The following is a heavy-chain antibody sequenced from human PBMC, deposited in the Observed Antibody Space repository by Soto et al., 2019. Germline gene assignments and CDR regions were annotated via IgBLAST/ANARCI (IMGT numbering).Heavy chain of an antibody. J-gene: IGHJ4*02. CDR1: GGSISSYY. V-gene: IGHV4-59*13. D-gene: IGHD5-12*01. CDR3: VRGCNGYNPGLFDY. Sequence: SETLSLTCTVSGGSISSYYWSWIRQRPGKGLECMGYIYYTGSTNYNPSLKSRVAISVDTSKNQFSLKLSSVTAADTAVYYFVRGCNGYNPGLFDYRGQGPPVSVPA. CDR2: IYYTGST.